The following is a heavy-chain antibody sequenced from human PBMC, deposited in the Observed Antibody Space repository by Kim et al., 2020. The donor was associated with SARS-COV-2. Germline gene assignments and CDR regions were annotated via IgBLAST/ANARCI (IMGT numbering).Heavy chain of an antibody. V-gene: IGHV3-73*01. CDR2: IRSKANSYAT. J-gene: IGHJ3*01. CDR3: TRVNPIVGGWYDAFDV. D-gene: IGHD6-19*01. CDR1: GFTFSGST. Sequence: GGSLRLSCAASGFTFSGSTMHWVRQASGKGLEWVGRIRSKANSYATAYAASVKGRFTISRDDSKNTAYLQMNSLKTEDTAVYYCTRVNPIVGGWYDAFDVWGQGTMVTVSS.